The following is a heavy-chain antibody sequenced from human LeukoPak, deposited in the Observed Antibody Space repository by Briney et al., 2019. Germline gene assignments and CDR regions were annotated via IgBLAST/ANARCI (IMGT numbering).Heavy chain of an antibody. CDR1: GYTFTGYY. Sequence: GASVKVSCKASGYTFTGYYMHWVRQAPGQGLEWMGWINPNSGGTNYAQKFQGRVTMTRDTSISTAYMELSRLRSDDTAVYYCASGICSSTSCYDDYYYYGMDVWGQGTTVTVSS. CDR3: ASGICSSTSCYDDYYYYGMDV. J-gene: IGHJ6*02. D-gene: IGHD2-2*01. CDR2: INPNSGGT. V-gene: IGHV1-2*02.